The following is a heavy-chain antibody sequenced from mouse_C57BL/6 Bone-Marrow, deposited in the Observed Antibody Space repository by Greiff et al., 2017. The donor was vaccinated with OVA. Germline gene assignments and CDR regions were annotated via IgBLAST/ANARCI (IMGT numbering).Heavy chain of an antibody. CDR2: IYPGGGYT. CDR3: AGERETGPFDY. J-gene: IGHJ2*01. D-gene: IGHD4-1*01. CDR1: GYTFTNYW. Sequence: VQLQESGAELVRPGTSVKMSCKASGYTFTNYWIGWAKQRPGHGLEWIGDIYPGGGYTNYNEKFKGKATLTADKSSSTAYMQLSSLTSEDSAVYFCAGERETGPFDYWGQGTTLTVSS. V-gene: IGHV1-63*01.